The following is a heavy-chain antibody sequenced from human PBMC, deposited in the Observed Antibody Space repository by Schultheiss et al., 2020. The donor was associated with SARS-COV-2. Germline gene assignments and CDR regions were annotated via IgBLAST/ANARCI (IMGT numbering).Heavy chain of an antibody. D-gene: IGHD1-7*01. CDR1: GGSISSSSYY. J-gene: IGHJ4*02. Sequence: SQTLSLTCTVSGGSISSSSYYWGWIRQPPGKGLEWIGYIYYSGSTYYNPSLKSRVTISVDTSKNQFSLKLSSVTAADTAVYYCARDLRNYGDFFDYWGQGNLVTVSS. V-gene: IGHV4-31*03. CDR3: ARDLRNYGDFFDY. CDR2: IYYSGST.